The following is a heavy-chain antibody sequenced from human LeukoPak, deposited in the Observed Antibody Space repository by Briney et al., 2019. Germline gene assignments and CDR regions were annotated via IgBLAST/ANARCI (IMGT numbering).Heavy chain of an antibody. CDR1: GFTFSNHA. J-gene: IGHJ4*02. V-gene: IGHV3-30-3*01. CDR2: ISYDGSNK. Sequence: PGGSLRLSCAASGFTFSNHAMHWVRQAPGMGLEWVAVISYDGSNKYYADSAKGRFTISRDNSKNMLYLQMNSLKAEDTAVYYCARNFYYDGSASPFDYWGQGTLVTVSS. D-gene: IGHD3-22*01. CDR3: ARNFYYDGSASPFDY.